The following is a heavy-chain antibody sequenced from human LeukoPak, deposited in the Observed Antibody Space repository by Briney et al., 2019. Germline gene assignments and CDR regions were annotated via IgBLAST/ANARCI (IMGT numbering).Heavy chain of an antibody. Sequence: ASVKVSCKASGYTFTSYGISWVRQAPGQGLEWMGWINPNSGGTDYAQKFQGRVTMTRDTSISTAYMELSRLRSDDTAVYYCARGRSYYGSGSYYLDPWGQGTLVTVSS. CDR1: GYTFTSYG. J-gene: IGHJ5*02. CDR2: INPNSGGT. V-gene: IGHV1-2*02. CDR3: ARGRSYYGSGSYYLDP. D-gene: IGHD3-10*01.